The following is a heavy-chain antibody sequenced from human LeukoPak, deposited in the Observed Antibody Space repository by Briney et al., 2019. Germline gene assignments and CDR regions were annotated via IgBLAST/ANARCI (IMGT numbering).Heavy chain of an antibody. D-gene: IGHD3-22*01. CDR2: IYPGDSDT. J-gene: IGHJ3*02. Sequence: GESLKISCKGSGYNFTSDWIGWVRQMPGKGLEWMGIIYPGDSDTRYSPSFQGQVTISADKSTSTAYLQWSRLKASDTAMYYCARYYYDSSGYESNAFDIWGQGTMVTVAS. CDR1: GYNFTSDW. V-gene: IGHV5-51*01. CDR3: ARYYYDSSGYESNAFDI.